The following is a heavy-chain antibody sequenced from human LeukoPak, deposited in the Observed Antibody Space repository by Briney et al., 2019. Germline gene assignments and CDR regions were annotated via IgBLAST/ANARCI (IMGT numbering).Heavy chain of an antibody. V-gene: IGHV1-18*01. J-gene: IGHJ4*02. Sequence: GASVKVSCKASGYTFTSYGISWVRQAPGQGLEWVGWISAYNGNTNYAQKLQGRVTMTRDMSTSTVYMELSSLRTEDTAVYYCATDWVGYSYGYYFDYWGQGTLVTVSS. D-gene: IGHD5-18*01. CDR1: GYTFTSYG. CDR3: ATDWVGYSYGYYFDY. CDR2: ISAYNGNT.